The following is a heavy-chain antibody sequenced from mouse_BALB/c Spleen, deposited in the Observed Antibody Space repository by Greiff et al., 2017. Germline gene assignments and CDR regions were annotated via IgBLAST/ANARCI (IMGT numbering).Heavy chain of an antibody. Sequence: LQQSGGGLVKPGGSLKLSCAASGFTFSSYAMSWVRQTPEKRLEWVASISSGGSTYYPDSVKGRFTISRDNARNILYLQMSSLRSEDTAMYYCARCYGSSYAMDYWGQGTSVTVSS. CDR1: GFTFSSYA. CDR3: ARCYGSSYAMDY. CDR2: ISSGGST. D-gene: IGHD1-1*01. J-gene: IGHJ4*01. V-gene: IGHV5-6-5*01.